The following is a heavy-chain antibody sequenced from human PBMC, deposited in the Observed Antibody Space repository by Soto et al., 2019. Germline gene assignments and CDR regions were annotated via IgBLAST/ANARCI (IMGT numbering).Heavy chain of an antibody. Sequence: EVQLVESGGGLVQPGGSLRLSCAASGFTFSSYWMHWVRQAPGKGLVWVSRINSDGSSTSYADSVKGRFTISRVNAKNTLYLQMISLRAEDTAVYYCVRTSLVVAAATREDYWGQGTLVTVSS. CDR2: INSDGSST. D-gene: IGHD2-15*01. J-gene: IGHJ4*02. V-gene: IGHV3-74*01. CDR3: VRTSLVVAAATREDY. CDR1: GFTFSSYW.